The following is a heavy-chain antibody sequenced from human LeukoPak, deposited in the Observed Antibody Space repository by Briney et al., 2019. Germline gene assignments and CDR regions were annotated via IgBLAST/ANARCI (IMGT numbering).Heavy chain of an antibody. CDR3: ARDLDWLLFDY. Sequence: GGSLRLSCAASGFTFSAYWMHWVRQAPGKGLVWVSRVKYDGSTTTYADSVKGRFTISRDNAKNILYLKRNCLRVEDTAVYYCARDLDWLLFDYWGQGTLVTVSS. D-gene: IGHD3-9*01. V-gene: IGHV3-74*03. CDR2: VKYDGSTT. J-gene: IGHJ4*02. CDR1: GFTFSAYW.